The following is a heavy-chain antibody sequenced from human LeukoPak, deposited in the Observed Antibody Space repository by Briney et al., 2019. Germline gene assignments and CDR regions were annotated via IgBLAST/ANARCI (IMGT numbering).Heavy chain of an antibody. CDR2: ISGHNGNT. J-gene: IGHJ4*02. D-gene: IGHD2-15*01. V-gene: IGHV1-18*01. Sequence: PRASVKVSCKASGYSFTSYLISWVRQVPGQGLEWMGWISGHNGNTDYAQKFKDRVTLTTDTSSSTAYMELSRLRSDDTAVYYCARGRSINSGGTWGGYWGQGTLVTVSS. CDR3: ARGRSINSGGTWGGY. CDR1: GYSFTSYL.